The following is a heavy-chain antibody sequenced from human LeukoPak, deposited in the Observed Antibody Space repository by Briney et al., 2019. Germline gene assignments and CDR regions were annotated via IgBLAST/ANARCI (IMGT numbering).Heavy chain of an antibody. CDR1: GYTFTGYY. CDR2: INPNSGGA. CDR3: ARDLTYAMVTATSSGGN. Sequence: ASVKVSCTASGYTFTGYYMHWVRQAPGQGLEWMGWINPNSGGANYAQKFQGRVTMTRDTSISTAYMELSRLRSDDTAVYYCARDLTYAMVTATSSGGNWGQGTLVTVSS. V-gene: IGHV1-2*02. D-gene: IGHD2-21*02. J-gene: IGHJ4*02.